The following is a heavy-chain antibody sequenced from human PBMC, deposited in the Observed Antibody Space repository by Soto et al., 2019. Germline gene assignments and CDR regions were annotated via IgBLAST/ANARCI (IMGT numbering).Heavy chain of an antibody. J-gene: IGHJ4*02. Sequence: ASVKVSCKASGYTFTSYYMHWVRQAPGQGLEWMGIINPSGGSTSYAQKFQGRVTMTRDTSTSTVYMELSSLRSEDTAVYDCARDMAAAGTFDYWGQGTLVTVSS. CDR1: GYTFTSYY. CDR3: ARDMAAAGTFDY. V-gene: IGHV1-46*01. CDR2: INPSGGST. D-gene: IGHD6-13*01.